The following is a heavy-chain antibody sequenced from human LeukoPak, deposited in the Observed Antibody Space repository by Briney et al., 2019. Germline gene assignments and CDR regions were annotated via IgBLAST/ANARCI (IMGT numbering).Heavy chain of an antibody. CDR3: ARDGGRAAAGTEFAFDI. CDR1: GFTFSSYW. CDR2: INSDGSST. V-gene: IGHV3-74*01. J-gene: IGHJ3*02. D-gene: IGHD6-13*01. Sequence: PGGSLRLSCAASGFTFSSYWMHWVRQAPGKGLVWVSRINSDGSSTSYADSVKGRFTISRDNAKNTLYLQMNSLRAEDTAVYYCARDGGRAAAGTEFAFDIWGQGTMVTVSS.